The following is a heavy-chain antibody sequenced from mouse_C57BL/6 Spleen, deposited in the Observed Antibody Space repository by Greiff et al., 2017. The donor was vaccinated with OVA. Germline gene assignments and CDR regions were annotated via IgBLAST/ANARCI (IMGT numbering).Heavy chain of an antibody. CDR2: ISYDGSN. D-gene: IGHD2-3*01. CDR1: GYSITSGYY. V-gene: IGHV3-6*01. Sequence: EVQLVESGPGLVKPSQSLSLTCSVTGYSITSGYYWNWIRQFPGNKLEWMGYISYDGSNNYNPSLKNRISITRDTSKNQFFLKLNSVTTEDTATYYCARDPYDGYYGDYFDYWGQGTTLTVSS. J-gene: IGHJ2*01. CDR3: ARDPYDGYYGDYFDY.